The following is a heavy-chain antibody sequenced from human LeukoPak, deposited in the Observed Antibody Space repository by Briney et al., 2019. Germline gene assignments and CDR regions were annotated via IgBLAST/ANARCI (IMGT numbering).Heavy chain of an antibody. J-gene: IGHJ4*02. Sequence: ASVKVSCKVSGYTLTELSMHWVRQAPGKGLEWMGGFDPEDGETIYAQKFQGRVTMTEDTSTDTAYMELSSLRSEDTAVYYCATEPGALAARRTRGFDYWGQGTLVTVSS. V-gene: IGHV1-24*01. CDR3: ATEPGALAARRTRGFDY. D-gene: IGHD6-6*01. CDR2: FDPEDGET. CDR1: GYTLTELS.